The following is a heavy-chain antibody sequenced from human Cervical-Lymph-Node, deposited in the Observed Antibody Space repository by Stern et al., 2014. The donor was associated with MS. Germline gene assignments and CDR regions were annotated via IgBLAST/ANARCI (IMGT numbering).Heavy chain of an antibody. Sequence: QVQLVQSGAEVKKPGASVKVSCKASGYTFTAYYMHWVRQAPGQGLEWMGRINPNSGGTNYAQKFQGRVTVTRDTSISTTYMELSRLRSDDTAVYYCARDGDYYDRSGYSDYWGQGTLVTVSS. J-gene: IGHJ4*02. CDR3: ARDGDYYDRSGYSDY. CDR2: INPNSGGT. V-gene: IGHV1-2*06. D-gene: IGHD3-22*01. CDR1: GYTFTAYY.